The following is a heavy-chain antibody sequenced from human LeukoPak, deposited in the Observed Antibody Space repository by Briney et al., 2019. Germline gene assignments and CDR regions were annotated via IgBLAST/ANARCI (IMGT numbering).Heavy chain of an antibody. CDR1: GGSFSGYY. V-gene: IGHV4-34*01. D-gene: IGHD6-19*01. J-gene: IGHJ4*02. CDR3: ARVTYSSGWYFDY. Sequence: SETLSLTCAVYGGSFSGYYWSWIRQPPGKGLEWIGEINHSGSTNYNPSLKSRVTISVDTSKNQFSLKLSSVTAADTAVYYCARVTYSSGWYFDYWGQGTLVTVSS. CDR2: INHSGST.